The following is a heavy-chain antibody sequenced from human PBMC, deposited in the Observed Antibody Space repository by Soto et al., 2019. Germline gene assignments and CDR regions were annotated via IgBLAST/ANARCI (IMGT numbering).Heavy chain of an antibody. J-gene: IGHJ4*02. CDR2: IFYSGST. D-gene: IGHD6-19*01. CDR3: ARYSSGWYDSFDY. CDR1: GGSISSYY. V-gene: IGHV4-59*08. Sequence: ASETLSLTCTVSGGSISSYYWSWIRQPPGKGLEWIGYIFYSGSTNFNPSLKSRVTISVDTSKNQFSLKLSSVTAADTAVYYWARYSSGWYDSFDYWGQGTLVTVSS.